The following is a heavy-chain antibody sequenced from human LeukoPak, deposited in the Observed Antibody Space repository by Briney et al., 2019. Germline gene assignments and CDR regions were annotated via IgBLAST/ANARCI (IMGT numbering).Heavy chain of an antibody. J-gene: IGHJ3*02. D-gene: IGHD5-12*01. CDR3: VKPPEWLRLRADVFET. Sequence: AGGSLRLSCAASGFSFSTYGMSWVRQSPGKGLEWVSGISGSGDHTYHGDSVRGRFTISRDNSNNTLYLEMKSLIVEDTALYYCVKPPEWLRLRADVFETWGQGTMVTVS. V-gene: IGHV3-23*01. CDR1: GFSFSTYG. CDR2: ISGSGDHT.